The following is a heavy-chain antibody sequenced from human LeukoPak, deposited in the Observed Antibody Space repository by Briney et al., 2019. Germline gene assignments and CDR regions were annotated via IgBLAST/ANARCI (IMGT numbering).Heavy chain of an antibody. D-gene: IGHD1-14*01. V-gene: IGHV3-30*18. CDR1: GFTFSSYG. CDR2: ISYDGSNK. J-gene: IGHJ4*02. CDR3: AKDTGPGDY. Sequence: GRSLRLSCAASGFTFSSYGMHWVRQAPGKGLEWVAVISYDGSNKYYADSVKGRFTISRDNSKNTLYLQMSSLRAEDTAVYYCAKDTGPGDYWGQGTLVTVSS.